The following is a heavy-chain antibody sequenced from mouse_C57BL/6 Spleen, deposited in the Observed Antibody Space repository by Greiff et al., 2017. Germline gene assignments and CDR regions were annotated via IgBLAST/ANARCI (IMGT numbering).Heavy chain of an antibody. D-gene: IGHD1-1*01. CDR1: GFNINDYY. CDR3: ASEGSYGSSYGDYAMDY. Sequence: EVQLQEPGAELVKPGASVKLSCTASGFNINDYYMHWVKQRPEQGLEWIGRIDPEDGETKYDPKFQGKATITADTSSTTAYLQLSSLTSEDTAVYYCASEGSYGSSYGDYAMDYWGQGTSLTVSS. CDR2: IDPEDGET. V-gene: IGHV14-2*01. J-gene: IGHJ4*01.